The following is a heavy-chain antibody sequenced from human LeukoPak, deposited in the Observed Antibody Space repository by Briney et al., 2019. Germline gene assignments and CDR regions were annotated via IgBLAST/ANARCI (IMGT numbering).Heavy chain of an antibody. J-gene: IGHJ4*02. Sequence: RSGGSLRLSCAGSGFTLSNSWMGWVRQAPGKGLEWVAVIWYDGSNEYYADSVKGRFTISRDNSNNTLFLQMDSLRAEDTAVYYCSRGHYYNRSILDYWGQGTLVPVSS. CDR3: SRGHYYNRSILDY. CDR2: IWYDGSNE. D-gene: IGHD3-22*01. CDR1: GFTLSNSW. V-gene: IGHV3-33*08.